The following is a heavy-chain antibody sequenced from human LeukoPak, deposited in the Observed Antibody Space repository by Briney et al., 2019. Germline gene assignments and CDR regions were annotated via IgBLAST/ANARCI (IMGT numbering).Heavy chain of an antibody. CDR3: VRGIGMMVS. J-gene: IGHJ5*02. Sequence: PGGSLRLSCTVSGFTVSSNSMSWVRQPPGKGLEWVSGISLNGGATGYADSVKGRFTISRDDAKNSLYLEMNSLRAEDTALYYCVRGIGMMVSWGQGTLVTVSS. CDR2: ISLNGGAT. D-gene: IGHD3-22*01. CDR1: GFTVSSNS. V-gene: IGHV3-20*04.